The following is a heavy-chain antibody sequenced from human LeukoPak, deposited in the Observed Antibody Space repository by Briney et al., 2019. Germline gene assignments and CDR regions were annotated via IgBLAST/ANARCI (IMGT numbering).Heavy chain of an antibody. J-gene: IGHJ5*02. CDR3: ARGGFGTVTTSKLVRGFDP. V-gene: IGHV4-34*01. CDR2: INYSGST. CDR1: GGSFSGYY. D-gene: IGHD4-11*01. Sequence: SETLSLTCAVYGGSFSGYYWSWIRQPPGKGLEWIGEINYSGSTNYNPSLKSRVTISVDTSKNQFSLKLSSVTAADTAVYYCARGGFGTVTTSKLVRGFDPWGQGTLVTVSS.